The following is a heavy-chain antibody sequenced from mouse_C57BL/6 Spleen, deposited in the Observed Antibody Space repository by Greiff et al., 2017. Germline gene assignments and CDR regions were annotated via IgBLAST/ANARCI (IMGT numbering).Heavy chain of an antibody. CDR1: GFNIKDDY. Sequence: VQLQQSGAELVRPGASVKLSCTASGFNIKDDYMHWVKQRPEQGLEWIGWIDPENGDTEYASKFQGKATITADTSSNTSYLQLSSLTSEDTAVYYCTYSFATGVATGYFDVWGTGTTVTVSS. J-gene: IGHJ1*03. D-gene: IGHD1-1*01. CDR2: IDPENGDT. CDR3: TYSFATGVATGYFDV. V-gene: IGHV14-4*01.